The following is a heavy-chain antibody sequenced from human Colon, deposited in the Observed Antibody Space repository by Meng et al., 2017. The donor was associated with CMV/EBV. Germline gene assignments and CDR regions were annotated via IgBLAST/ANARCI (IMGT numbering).Heavy chain of an antibody. CDR2: IVGGGGSRT. CDR1: GFTFDNYA. CDR3: AKMSGGGSQSLYSSFYGMAL. J-gene: IGHJ6*02. V-gene: IGHV3-23*01. D-gene: IGHD3-16*01. Sequence: GESLKISCATSGFTFDNYAMSWVRQAPGKGLEWVSAIVGGGGSRTYYADSVKGRFTISRDNSKNTVYLQMNSLRGEDTAVYYCAKMSGGGSQSLYSSFYGMALLGQGTPFPVSS.